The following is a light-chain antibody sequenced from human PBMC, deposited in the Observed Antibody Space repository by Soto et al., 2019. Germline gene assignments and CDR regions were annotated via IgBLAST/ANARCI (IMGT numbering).Light chain of an antibody. Sequence: QSVLTQPPSASRTPGQRVTIPCSGSSSDIGSNSVNWYQQLPGAAPRLLIYANDNRPSGVPDRFSASKSGTSASLAISGVRSEDEAFYYCATWSDSLKGWVFGGGTKLPVL. CDR1: SSDIGSNS. CDR2: AND. V-gene: IGLV1-44*01. J-gene: IGLJ3*02. CDR3: ATWSDSLKGWV.